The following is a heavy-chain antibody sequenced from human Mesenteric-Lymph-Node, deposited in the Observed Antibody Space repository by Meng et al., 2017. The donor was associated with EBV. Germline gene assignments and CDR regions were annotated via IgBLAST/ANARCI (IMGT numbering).Heavy chain of an antibody. CDR2: INHSGRT. D-gene: IGHD3-3*01. J-gene: IGHJ4*02. CDR1: GGSLRGYY. CDR3: ARGYAGYYGKLFDY. V-gene: IGHV4-34*01. Sequence: VKVQEWSGGLLEPSETLSPSCGDEGGSLRGYYWTWIRQPPGRGLAWIGEINHSGRTNHNPSLKSRVTISADTSKDQFSLKLSSVTAADTAVYYCARGYAGYYGKLFDYWGQGTLVTVSS.